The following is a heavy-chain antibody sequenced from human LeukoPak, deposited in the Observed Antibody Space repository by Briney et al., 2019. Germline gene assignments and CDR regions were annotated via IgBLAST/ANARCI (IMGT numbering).Heavy chain of an antibody. D-gene: IGHD5-24*01. CDR2: ISSSSNTL. V-gene: IGHV3-48*04. CDR1: GFTFSTYS. J-gene: IGHJ4*02. Sequence: GGSLRLSCAASGFTFSTYSMNWVRQAPGKGLEWVSYISSSSNTLYYVDSVKGRFTISRDNAKNSLYLQMNSLRAEDTAVYYCARGKMATIGYFDYWGQGTLVTVSS. CDR3: ARGKMATIGYFDY.